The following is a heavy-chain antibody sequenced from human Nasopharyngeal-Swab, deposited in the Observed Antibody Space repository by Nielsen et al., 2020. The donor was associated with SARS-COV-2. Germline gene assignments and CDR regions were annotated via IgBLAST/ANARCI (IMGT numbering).Heavy chain of an antibody. D-gene: IGHD6-13*01. V-gene: IGHV4-59*01. Sequence: SETLSLTCTVSGGPISSYYWSWIRQPPGKGLEWIGYIYYSGSTNYNPSLKSRVTISVDTSKNQFSLKLSSVTAADTAVYYCARVSQGSRRVYYYGMDVWGQGTTVTVSS. CDR3: ARVSQGSRRVYYYGMDV. CDR2: IYYSGST. CDR1: GGPISSYY. J-gene: IGHJ6*02.